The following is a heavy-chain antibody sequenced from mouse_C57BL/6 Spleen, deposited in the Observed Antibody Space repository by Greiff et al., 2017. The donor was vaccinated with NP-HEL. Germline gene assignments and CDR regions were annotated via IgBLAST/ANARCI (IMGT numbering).Heavy chain of an antibody. Sequence: QVQLQQPGAELVKPGASVKLSCKASGYTFTSYWMQWVKQRPGQGLEWIGEIDPSDSYTNYNQKFKGKATLTVDTSSSTAYMQLSSLTSEDSAVYYCARDSSGAYWGQGTLVTGSA. CDR3: ARDSSGAY. J-gene: IGHJ3*01. CDR1: GYTFTSYW. CDR2: IDPSDSYT. V-gene: IGHV1-50*01. D-gene: IGHD3-2*01.